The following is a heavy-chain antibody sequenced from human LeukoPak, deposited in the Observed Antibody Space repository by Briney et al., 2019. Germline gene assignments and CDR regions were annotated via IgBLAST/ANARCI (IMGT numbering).Heavy chain of an antibody. V-gene: IGHV4-59*08. CDR2: IHYTGRT. CDR3: ARHKDGESWPLDY. J-gene: IGHJ4*02. CDR1: GGSISGYY. Sequence: SETLSLTCTVSGGSISGYYWSWIRQPPGKTLEWIAHIHYTGRTTYNPSLQSRVTMSLDTSRNQFSLNLNSVSATDTAVYYCARHKDGESWPLDYWGPGTLVTVSS. D-gene: IGHD2-21*01.